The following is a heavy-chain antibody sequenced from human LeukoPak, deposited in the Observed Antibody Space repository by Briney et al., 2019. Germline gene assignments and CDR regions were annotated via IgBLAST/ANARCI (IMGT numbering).Heavy chain of an antibody. CDR2: ISYDGSNK. CDR3: AKGGKYQLPQQRSVRPIDY. J-gene: IGHJ4*02. D-gene: IGHD2-2*01. Sequence: GGSLRPSCAASGFTFSSYGMHWVRQAPGKGLEWVAVISYDGSNKYYADSVKGRFTISRDNSKNTLYLQMNSLRAEDTAVYYCAKGGKYQLPQQRSVRPIDYWGQGTLVTVSS. CDR1: GFTFSSYG. V-gene: IGHV3-30*18.